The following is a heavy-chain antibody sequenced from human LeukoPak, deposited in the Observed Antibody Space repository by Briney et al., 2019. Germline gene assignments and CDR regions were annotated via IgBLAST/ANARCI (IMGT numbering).Heavy chain of an antibody. CDR3: AKDLDYYDNTGYWPFGS. CDR2: ISGYGGST. V-gene: IGHV3-23*01. J-gene: IGHJ5*02. Sequence: GSLRLSFAGSGFTFNSYAMCWVRPAPGKGLEWVSSISGYGGSTYYADSVKGRFTIFRDNSNNTLYLQMNSLRVEDTAIYHCAKDLDYYDNTGYWPFGSWGQGTVVTVSS. CDR1: GFTFNSYA. D-gene: IGHD3-22*01.